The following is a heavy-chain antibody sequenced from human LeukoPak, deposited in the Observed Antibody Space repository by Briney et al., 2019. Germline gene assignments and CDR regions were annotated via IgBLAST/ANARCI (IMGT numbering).Heavy chain of an antibody. Sequence: PGGSLRLSCAASGFTFSSYAMSWVRQAPGKGLEWVSYISSSSSTIYYADSVKGRFTISRDNAKNSLYLQMNSLRAEDTAVYYCAKGGSSFSGYYYGMDVWGQGTTVTVSS. CDR2: ISSSSSTI. D-gene: IGHD3-10*01. CDR3: AKGGSSFSGYYYGMDV. V-gene: IGHV3-48*04. J-gene: IGHJ6*02. CDR1: GFTFSSYA.